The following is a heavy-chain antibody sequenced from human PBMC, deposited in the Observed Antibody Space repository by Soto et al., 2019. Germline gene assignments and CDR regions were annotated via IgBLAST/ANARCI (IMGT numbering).Heavy chain of an antibody. Sequence: GASVKVSCKASGGTFSSYAISWVRQAPGQGLEWMGGIIPIFGTANYAQKFQGRVTITADESTSTAYMELSSLRSEDTAVYYCAAPAQDSSGYYFDYWGQGTLVTVSS. J-gene: IGHJ4*02. V-gene: IGHV1-69*13. CDR2: IIPIFGTA. D-gene: IGHD3-22*01. CDR3: AAPAQDSSGYYFDY. CDR1: GGTFSSYA.